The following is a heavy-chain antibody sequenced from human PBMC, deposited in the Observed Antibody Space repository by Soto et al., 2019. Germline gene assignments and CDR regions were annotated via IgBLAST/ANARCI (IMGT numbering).Heavy chain of an antibody. CDR3: ARASYYYDSSGYYPSAFDY. CDR2: ISFSGST. V-gene: IGHV4-30-4*01. D-gene: IGHD3-22*01. J-gene: IGHJ4*02. Sequence: QVQLQESGPGLVKPSQTLSLTCTVSGGSISSGDYYWSWIRQPPGKGLEWIGYISFSGSTYYNPSLKSRVTISVDTSKNQFSLKLSSVTAADTAVYYCARASYYYDSSGYYPSAFDYWGQGTLVTVSS. CDR1: GGSISSGDYY.